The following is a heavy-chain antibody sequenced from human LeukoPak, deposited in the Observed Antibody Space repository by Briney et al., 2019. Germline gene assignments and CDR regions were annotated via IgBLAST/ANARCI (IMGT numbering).Heavy chain of an antibody. CDR3: ARRGGRKDTAMFY. D-gene: IGHD5-18*01. CDR1: GFTFTSFA. V-gene: IGHV3-64*04. J-gene: IGHJ4*02. Sequence: GGSLRLSCSASGFTFTSFAMHWVRQAPRKGLEYVSAISSSGSNIFYADSVKGRFTISRDNSKNTLYLQMNSLRAEDTAVYYCARRGGRKDTAMFYWGQGTLVTVSS. CDR2: ISSSGSNI.